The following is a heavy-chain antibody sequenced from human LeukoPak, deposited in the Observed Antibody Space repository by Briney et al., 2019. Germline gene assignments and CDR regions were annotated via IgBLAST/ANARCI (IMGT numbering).Heavy chain of an antibody. CDR1: GFTFSSYE. D-gene: IGHD3-10*01. CDR2: ISSSGSTI. V-gene: IGHV3-48*03. Sequence: GGSLRLSCAASGFTFSSYEMNWVRQAPGKGLEWVSYISSSGSTIYYADSVKGRFTISRDNAKNSLYLEMNSLRAEDTAVYFCARVSRFSNNLLDPWGQGTLVTVSS. J-gene: IGHJ5*02. CDR3: ARVSRFSNNLLDP.